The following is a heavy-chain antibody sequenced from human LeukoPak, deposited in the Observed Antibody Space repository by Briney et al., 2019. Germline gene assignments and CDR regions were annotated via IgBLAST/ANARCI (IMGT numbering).Heavy chain of an antibody. CDR3: ARDDRDSSGYFGTDY. D-gene: IGHD3-22*01. V-gene: IGHV1-69*13. CDR1: GGTFSSYA. J-gene: IGHJ4*02. Sequence: SVKVSCKASGGTFSSYAISWVRQAPGQGLEWMGGIIPIFGTANYAQKFQGRVTITADESTSTAYMELSGLRSEDTAVYYCARDDRDSSGYFGTDYWGQGTLVTVSS. CDR2: IIPIFGTA.